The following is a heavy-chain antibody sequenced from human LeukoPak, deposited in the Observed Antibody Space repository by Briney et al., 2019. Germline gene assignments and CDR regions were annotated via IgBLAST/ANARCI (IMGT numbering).Heavy chain of an antibody. CDR2: INHSGST. J-gene: IGHJ4*02. CDR3: ARGVRDSSSWYFDY. CDR1: GGSFSGYY. Sequence: SETLSLTCAVYGGSFSGYYCSWIRQPPGKGLEWIGEINHSGSTNYNPSLKSRVTISVDTSKNQFSLKLSSVTAADTAVYYCARGVRDSSSWYFDYWGQGTLVTVSS. D-gene: IGHD6-13*01. V-gene: IGHV4-34*01.